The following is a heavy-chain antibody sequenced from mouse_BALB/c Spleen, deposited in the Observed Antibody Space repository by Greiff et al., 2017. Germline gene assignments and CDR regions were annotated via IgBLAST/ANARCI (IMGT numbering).Heavy chain of an antibody. CDR1: GFAFSRYD. CDR2: ISSGGGST. CDR3: ARHGIYYDSFAY. Sequence: EVKRMESGGGLVKPGGSLKLSCAASGFAFSRYDMSWVRQTPEKRLEWVAYISSGGGSTYYPDTVKGRFTISRDNAKNTLYLQMSSLKSEDTAMYYCARHGIYYDSFAYWGQGTLVTVSA. V-gene: IGHV5-12-1*01. D-gene: IGHD2-4*01. J-gene: IGHJ3*01.